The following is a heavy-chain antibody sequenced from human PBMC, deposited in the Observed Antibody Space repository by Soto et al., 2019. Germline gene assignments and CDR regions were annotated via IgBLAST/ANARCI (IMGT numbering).Heavy chain of an antibody. CDR3: ARDVGLDSDDFFAY. CDR2: IRGDGGQT. V-gene: IGHV3-23*01. Sequence: SLRLSCTASGFTFSSYGMGWVRQAPGKGLQWVSTIRGDGGQTHYTDSVKGRFSISRDNSKNTVYLQMDSLRAEDTAMYFCARDVGLDSDDFFAYWGQGTQVTVSS. CDR1: GFTFSSYG. J-gene: IGHJ4*02. D-gene: IGHD3-9*01.